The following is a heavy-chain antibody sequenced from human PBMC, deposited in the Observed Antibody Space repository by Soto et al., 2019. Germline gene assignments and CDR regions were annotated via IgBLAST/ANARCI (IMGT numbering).Heavy chain of an antibody. CDR1: GFTFTSYW. CDR3: TRDGSGWSVY. V-gene: IGHV3-7*01. CDR2: IKQDGSEK. J-gene: IGHJ4*02. Sequence: GGSLRLSCAASGFTFTSYWMGWVRQAPGKGLEWVANIKQDGSEKYYVDSVKGRFSISRDNTKNSLYLQMNSLRAEDTAVYYCTRDGSGWSVYWGQGTLVTVSS. D-gene: IGHD6-19*01.